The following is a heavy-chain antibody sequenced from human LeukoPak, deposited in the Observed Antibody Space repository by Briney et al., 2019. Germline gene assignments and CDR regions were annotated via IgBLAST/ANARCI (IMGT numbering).Heavy chain of an antibody. Sequence: PSETLSLTCSVSGGSVGSAGYYWSWIRQPPGGGLEWIGYVYYKSSTNYNPSLKSRVTMSVDTSKNQFSLKLSSVTAADTAVYYCARVPYGDYVDYWGQGTLVTVSS. CDR1: GGSVGSAGYY. D-gene: IGHD4-17*01. CDR2: VYYKSST. V-gene: IGHV4-61*08. CDR3: ARVPYGDYVDY. J-gene: IGHJ4*02.